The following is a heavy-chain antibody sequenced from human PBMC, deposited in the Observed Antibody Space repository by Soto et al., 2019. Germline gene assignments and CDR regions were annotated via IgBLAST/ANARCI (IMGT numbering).Heavy chain of an antibody. D-gene: IGHD2-21*02. Sequence: ASVKVSCKASGYTFTSYGISWVRQAPGQGLEWMGWISAYNGNTNYAQELQGRVTMTTDTSTSTAYMELRSLRSDDTAVYYCARDRGDYVGSAFDIWGQGTMVTVSS. V-gene: IGHV1-18*01. J-gene: IGHJ3*02. CDR3: ARDRGDYVGSAFDI. CDR1: GYTFTSYG. CDR2: ISAYNGNT.